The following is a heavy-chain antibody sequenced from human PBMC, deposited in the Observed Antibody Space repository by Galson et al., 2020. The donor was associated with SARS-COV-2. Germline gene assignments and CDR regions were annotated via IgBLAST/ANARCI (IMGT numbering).Heavy chain of an antibody. CDR2: NSYEGTIK. CDR1: GFILRNYG. V-gene: IGHV3-30*18. D-gene: IGHD1-26*01. Sequence: GGSLRLSCVASGFILRNYGMHWVRQAPGKGLEWVAFNSYEGTIKYYAESVKGRFTISRDNSKNTLFLQMNSLRAEDTAVYYCAKGATDFDYWGQGTLVTVSS. CDR3: AKGATDFDY. J-gene: IGHJ4*02.